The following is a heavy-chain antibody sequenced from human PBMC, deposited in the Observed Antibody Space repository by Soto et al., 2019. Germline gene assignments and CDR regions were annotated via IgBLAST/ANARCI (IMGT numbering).Heavy chain of an antibody. CDR3: ARFLLGSSGYYWG. CDR2: INAGNGNT. J-gene: IGHJ4*02. CDR1: GYTFTSYA. V-gene: IGHV1-3*01. D-gene: IGHD3-22*01. Sequence: QVQLVQSGAEVKKPGASVKVSCKASGYTFTSYAMHWVRQAPEQRLEWMGWINAGNGNTKYSQKFQGRVTITRDTSASTAYMELSSLRSEDTAVYYCARFLLGSSGYYWGWGQGTLVTVSS.